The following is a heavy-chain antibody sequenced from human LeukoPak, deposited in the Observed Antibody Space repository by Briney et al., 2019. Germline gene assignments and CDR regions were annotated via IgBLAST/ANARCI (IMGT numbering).Heavy chain of an antibody. J-gene: IGHJ5*02. Sequence: SETLSLTCAVYGGSFSGYYWSWIRQPPGKGLEWIGSIYYSGSTYYNPSLKSRVTISVDTSKNQFSLKLSSVTAADTAVYYCARDIVVVPAAYSWFDPWGQGTLVTVSS. V-gene: IGHV4-34*01. CDR3: ARDIVVVPAAYSWFDP. CDR1: GGSFSGYY. CDR2: IYYSGST. D-gene: IGHD2-2*01.